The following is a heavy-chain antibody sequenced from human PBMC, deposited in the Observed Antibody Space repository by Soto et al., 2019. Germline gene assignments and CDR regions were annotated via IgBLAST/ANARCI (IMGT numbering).Heavy chain of an antibody. D-gene: IGHD3-16*01. Sequence: QVQLVQSGAEVKNPGSSVKVSCRTSGGTFGGFSINRVRQAPGQGLEWMGRITPILGTATYAQKFQGRVTITADKSTSTAYMELNSLRFDDTAVYYCARDRGEPVGWGQGALVTVSS. CDR3: ARDRGEPVG. J-gene: IGHJ4*02. CDR1: GGTFGGFS. V-gene: IGHV1-69*08. CDR2: ITPILGTA.